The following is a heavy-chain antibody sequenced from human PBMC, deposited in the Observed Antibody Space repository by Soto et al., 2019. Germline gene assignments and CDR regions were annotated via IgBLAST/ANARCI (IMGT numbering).Heavy chain of an antibody. CDR3: ARNPSGSHTAIDY. Sequence: PPGKGLEWIGYIYYSGSTNYNPSLKSRVTISVDTSKNQFSLKLSSVTAADTAVYYCARNPSGSHTAIDYWGQGTLVTVSS. V-gene: IGHV4-59*01. J-gene: IGHJ4*02. CDR2: IYYSGST. D-gene: IGHD3-10*01.